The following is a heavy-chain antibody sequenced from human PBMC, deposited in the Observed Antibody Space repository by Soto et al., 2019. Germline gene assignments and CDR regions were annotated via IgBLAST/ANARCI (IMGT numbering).Heavy chain of an antibody. CDR1: GGTFSSYA. V-gene: IGHV1-69*06. J-gene: IGHJ5*02. Sequence: SVKVSCKASGGTFSSYAISWVRQAPGQGLEWMGGIIPIFGTANYAQKFQGRVTITADKSTSTAYMELSSLRSEDTAVYYCAGYCSGGSCYDWFDPWGQGTLVIVSS. CDR2: IIPIFGTA. D-gene: IGHD2-15*01. CDR3: AGYCSGGSCYDWFDP.